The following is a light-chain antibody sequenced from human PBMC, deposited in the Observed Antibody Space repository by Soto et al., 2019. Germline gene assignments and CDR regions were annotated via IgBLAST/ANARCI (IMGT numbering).Light chain of an antibody. Sequence: DIQMTQSPSSLSVSVGDRVTITCRASQSIVSYLNWYQQKLGKAPKLLIYTASNLQRGVPSRFSGSGSGTDLTLTISNLQPEDFASYYCQQSYSTRRTFGQGTKLEIK. J-gene: IGKJ2*02. CDR1: QSIVSY. CDR2: TAS. V-gene: IGKV1-39*01. CDR3: QQSYSTRRT.